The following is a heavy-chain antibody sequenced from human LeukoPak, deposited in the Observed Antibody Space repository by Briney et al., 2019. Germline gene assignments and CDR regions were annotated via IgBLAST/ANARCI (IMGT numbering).Heavy chain of an antibody. CDR2: IYYSGST. CDR1: GGSISSYY. D-gene: IGHD2-15*01. J-gene: IGHJ4*02. CDR3: ARRAGYCSGGSCYSYGYFDY. Sequence: SETLSLTCTVSGGSISSYYWSWIRRPPGKGLEWIGYIYYSGSTYYNPSLKSRVTISVDTSKNQFSLKLSSVTAADTAVYYCARRAGYCSGGSCYSYGYFDYWGQGTLVTVSS. V-gene: IGHV4-59*08.